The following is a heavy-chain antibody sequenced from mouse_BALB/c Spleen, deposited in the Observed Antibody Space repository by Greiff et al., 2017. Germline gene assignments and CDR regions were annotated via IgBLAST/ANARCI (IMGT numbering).Heavy chain of an antibody. CDR3: TSYDGYYEDDD. J-gene: IGHJ2*01. D-gene: IGHD2-3*01. CDR2: IYPGNSDT. Sequence: VQLQQSGTVLARPGASVKMSCKASGYTFTSYWMHWVKQRPGQGLEWIGAIYPGNSDTSYNQKFKGKAKLTAVTSTSTAYMELSSLTNEDSAVYYCTSYDGYYEDDDWGQGTTLTVSS. CDR1: GYTFTSYW. V-gene: IGHV1-5*01.